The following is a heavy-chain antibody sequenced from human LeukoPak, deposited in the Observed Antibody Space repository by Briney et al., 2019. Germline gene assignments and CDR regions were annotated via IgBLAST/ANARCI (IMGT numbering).Heavy chain of an antibody. V-gene: IGHV4-34*01. J-gene: IGHJ6*03. D-gene: IGHD3-10*01. Sequence: PSETLSLTCAVYGGSFSGYYWSWIRQPPGKGLEWIGEINHGGSTNCNPSLKSRVTISVDTSKNQFSLKLSSVTAADTAVYYCARRGDWYYYYYYMDVWGKGTTVTVSS. CDR2: INHGGST. CDR1: GGSFSGYY. CDR3: ARRGDWYYYYYYMDV.